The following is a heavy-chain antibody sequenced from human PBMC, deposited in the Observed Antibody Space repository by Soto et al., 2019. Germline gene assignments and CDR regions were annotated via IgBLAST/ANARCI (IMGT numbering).Heavy chain of an antibody. CDR2: IYYSGST. J-gene: IGHJ4*02. CDR3: ARAYSSPRMWYFDY. CDR1: GGSISSGGYY. D-gene: IGHD4-4*01. V-gene: IGHV4-31*03. Sequence: SETLSLTCTVSGGSISSGGYYWSWIRQHPGKGLEWIGYIYYSGSTYYNPSLKSRVTISVDTSKNQFSLKLSSVTAADTAVYYCARAYSSPRMWYFDYWGQGTLVTVSS.